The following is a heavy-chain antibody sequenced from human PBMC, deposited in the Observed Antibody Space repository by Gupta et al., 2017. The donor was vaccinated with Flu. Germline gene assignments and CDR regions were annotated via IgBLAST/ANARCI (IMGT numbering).Heavy chain of an antibody. V-gene: IGHV4-39*02. CDR2: VYYSGST. Sequence: RTNSYYWGWIRQPPGKGLEWIASVYYSGSTYYNPSLKSRVTISLDTSENQFSLKLYSVTAADTAVYYCARERSAWPNWLDPWGQGTLVTVSS. CDR3: ARERSAWPNWLDP. D-gene: IGHD6-19*01. J-gene: IGHJ5*02. CDR1: RTNSYY.